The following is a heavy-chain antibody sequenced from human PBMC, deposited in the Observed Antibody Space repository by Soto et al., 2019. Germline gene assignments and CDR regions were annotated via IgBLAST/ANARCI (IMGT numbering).Heavy chain of an antibody. D-gene: IGHD3-10*01. V-gene: IGHV3-23*01. CDR2: TDDGGGTT. CDR3: AKEFPSRAPGNCFDH. Sequence: PVGSLRLSCAASGFTFSTSHMSWVRQAPGKGLEWVSATDDGGGTTYYADSMKGRFTISRDNSRNTLYLQMNSLMTEDTAVYYCAKEFPSRAPGNCFDHWGQGALVTVSS. J-gene: IGHJ4*02. CDR1: GFTFSTSH.